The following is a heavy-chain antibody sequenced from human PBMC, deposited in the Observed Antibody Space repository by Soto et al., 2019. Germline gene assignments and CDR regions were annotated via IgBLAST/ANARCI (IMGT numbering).Heavy chain of an antibody. Sequence: GESLKISCNGSGYSFSNYWIGWVRQMPGKGLEWMGIIYPGDSETRYSPSFQGQVTISVDKTINTAYLQWSSLKASDTAMYYCARPFGRSYLMDVWGPGTKVTVYS. CDR1: GYSFSNYW. CDR2: IYPGDSET. CDR3: ARPFGRSYLMDV. V-gene: IGHV5-51*01. D-gene: IGHD3-3*01. J-gene: IGHJ6*02.